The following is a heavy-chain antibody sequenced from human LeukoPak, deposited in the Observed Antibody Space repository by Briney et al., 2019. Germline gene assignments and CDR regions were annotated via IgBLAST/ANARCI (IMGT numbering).Heavy chain of an antibody. CDR2: IIPIFGTA. CDR3: AVSLRGWYGGFDY. D-gene: IGHD6-19*01. Sequence: GASVKVPCKASGGTFSSYAISWVRQAPGQGLEWMGRIIPIFGTANYAQKFQGRVTITADKSTSTAYMELSSLRSEDTAVYYCAVSLRGWYGGFDYWGQGTLVTVSS. J-gene: IGHJ4*02. V-gene: IGHV1-69*06. CDR1: GGTFSSYA.